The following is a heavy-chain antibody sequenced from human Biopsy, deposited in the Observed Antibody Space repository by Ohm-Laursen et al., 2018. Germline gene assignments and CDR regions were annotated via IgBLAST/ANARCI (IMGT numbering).Heavy chain of an antibody. CDR1: GFTFDNYA. V-gene: IGHV3-9*01. J-gene: IGHJ4*02. Sequence: SLRLSCTASGFTFDNYAMHWVRQTPGKGLEWVSGLTWNSANIGYADSVKGRFTISRDNARNSLFLEMSSLREEDTGLYHCVRDSALDYWGQGTLVTVSS. CDR2: LTWNSANI. CDR3: VRDSALDY.